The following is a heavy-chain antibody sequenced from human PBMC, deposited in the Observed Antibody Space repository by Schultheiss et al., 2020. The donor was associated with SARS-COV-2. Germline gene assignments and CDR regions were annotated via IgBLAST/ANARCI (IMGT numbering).Heavy chain of an antibody. CDR1: GGSISSYY. J-gene: IGHJ5*02. V-gene: IGHV4-59*08. CDR2: IYYSGST. Sequence: SETLSLTCAVYGGSISSYYWSWIRQPPGKGLEWIGYIYYSGSTNYNPSLKSRVTISVDTSKNQFFLKLSSVTAADTAVYYCATARGYGSGSYFSGNWFDPWGQGTLVTVSS. CDR3: ATARGYGSGSYFSGNWFDP. D-gene: IGHD3-10*01.